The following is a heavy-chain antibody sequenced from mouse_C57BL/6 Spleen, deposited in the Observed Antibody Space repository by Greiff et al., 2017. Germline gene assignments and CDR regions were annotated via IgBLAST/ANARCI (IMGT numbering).Heavy chain of an antibody. J-gene: IGHJ3*01. Sequence: VQLQQSGAELMKPGASVKLSCKATGYTFTGYWIEWVKQRPGHGLEWIGEILPGSGSTNYTEKFKGTATFTADTSSNTAYMQLSSLTTEDSAIYYCARGLYDGYSSFAYWGQGTLVTVSA. CDR2: ILPGSGST. CDR3: ARGLYDGYSSFAY. CDR1: GYTFTGYW. V-gene: IGHV1-9*01. D-gene: IGHD2-3*01.